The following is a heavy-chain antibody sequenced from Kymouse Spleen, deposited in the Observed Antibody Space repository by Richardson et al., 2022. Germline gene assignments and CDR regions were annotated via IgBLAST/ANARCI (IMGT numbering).Heavy chain of an antibody. J-gene: IGHJ3*02. CDR2: IRSKAYGGTT. V-gene: IGHV3-49*05. CDR1: GFTFGDYA. D-gene: IGHD3-9*01. CDR3: TRDPLVLRYFDWPDAFDI. Sequence: EVQLVESGGGLVKPGRSLRLSCTASGFTFGDYAMSWFRQAPGKGLEWVGFIRSKAYGGTTEYAASVKGRFTISRDDSKSIAYLQMNSLKTEDTAVYYCTRDPLVLRYFDWPDAFDIWGQGTMVTVSS.